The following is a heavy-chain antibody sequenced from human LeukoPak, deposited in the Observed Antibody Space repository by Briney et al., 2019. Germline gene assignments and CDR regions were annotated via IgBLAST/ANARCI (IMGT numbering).Heavy chain of an antibody. D-gene: IGHD2-8*02. CDR1: GFTLSSNW. J-gene: IGHJ4*02. Sequence: GGSLRLSCAASGFTLSSNWMSWVRQVPGKGLEWVANIKEDGRMKLYMDSVKGRFTISRDNAQKSLYLQMDSLRTEDTGVYYCARDTVQGCFDHWGQGTPVTVSS. CDR2: IKEDGRMK. CDR3: ARDTVQGCFDH. V-gene: IGHV3-7*01.